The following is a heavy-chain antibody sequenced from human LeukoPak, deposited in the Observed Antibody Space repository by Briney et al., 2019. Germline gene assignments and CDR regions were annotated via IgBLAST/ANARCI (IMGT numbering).Heavy chain of an antibody. CDR3: AREGHDFWSGSRGWFDP. CDR1: GGSISSSSYY. D-gene: IGHD3-3*01. Sequence: SETLSLTCTVSGGSISSSSYYWGWIRQPPGKGLEWIGSIYYSGSTYYNPSLKSRFTISVDTSKNQFSLKVRSVTAADTAVYYCAREGHDFWSGSRGWFDPWGQGTLVTVSS. J-gene: IGHJ5*02. V-gene: IGHV4-39*07. CDR2: IYYSGST.